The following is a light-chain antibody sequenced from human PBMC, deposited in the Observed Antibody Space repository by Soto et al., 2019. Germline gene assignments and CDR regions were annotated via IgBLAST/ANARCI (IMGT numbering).Light chain of an antibody. CDR2: GAS. CDR3: QQYYRWPLT. CDR1: QSVRTS. J-gene: IGKJ4*01. V-gene: IGKV3-15*01. Sequence: EIVVTQSPVSLSGSPRERATLSFRASQSVRTSLAWYQQKPGQAPRLLICGASTRATGIPATFSGSGSGTEFTLTIGSLQSEDFALYYCQQYYRWPLTFGGGTKVEI.